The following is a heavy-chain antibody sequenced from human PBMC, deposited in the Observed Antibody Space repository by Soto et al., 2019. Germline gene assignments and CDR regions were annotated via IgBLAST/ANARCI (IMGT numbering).Heavy chain of an antibody. CDR1: GGSFKSGSYS. D-gene: IGHD6-6*01. Sequence: ETLSLTCTVSGGSFKSGSYSWSWIRQPPGKGLEWVSAISGSGGSTYYADSVKGRFTISRDNSKNTLYLQMNSLRAADTAVYYCAKDRFGEQLVRGDVWGQGTTVTVSS. V-gene: IGHV3-23*01. CDR3: AKDRFGEQLVRGDV. J-gene: IGHJ6*02. CDR2: ISGSGGST.